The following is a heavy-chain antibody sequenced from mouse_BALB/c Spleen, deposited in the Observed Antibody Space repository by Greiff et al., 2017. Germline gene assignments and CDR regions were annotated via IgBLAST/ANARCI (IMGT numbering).Heavy chain of an antibody. V-gene: IGHV1-63*02. CDR3: DRSVHYYAMDY. CDR1: GYTFTNYW. Sequence: VKLQQSGAELVRPGTSVKISCKASGYTFTNYWLGWVKQRPGHGLEWIGDIYPGGGYTNYNEKFKGEATLTADTSSSTAYMQLSSLTSVDSAVYFCDRSVHYYAMDYWGQGTSVTVSS. CDR2: IYPGGGYT. J-gene: IGHJ4*01. D-gene: IGHD2-14*01.